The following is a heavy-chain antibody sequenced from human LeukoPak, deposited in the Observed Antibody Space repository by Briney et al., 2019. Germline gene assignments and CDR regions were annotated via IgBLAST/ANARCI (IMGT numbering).Heavy chain of an antibody. CDR2: IYYSGST. CDR3: VRLVGGDIDY. D-gene: IGHD5-12*01. Sequence: SETLSLTCTVSGGSISSSSYYWGWIRQPPGKGLEWIGSIYYSGSTYYNPSLKSRVTISVDTPKNQFSLQLNSVTPEDTAVYYCVRLVGGDIDYWGQGTLVTVSS. J-gene: IGHJ4*02. V-gene: IGHV4-39*01. CDR1: GGSISSSSYY.